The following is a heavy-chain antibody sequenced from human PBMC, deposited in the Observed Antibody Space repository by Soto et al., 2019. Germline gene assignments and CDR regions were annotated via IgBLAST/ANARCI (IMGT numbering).Heavy chain of an antibody. Sequence: SETLSLTCTVSGGSISSYYWSWIRQPPGKGLEWIGYIYYSGSTNYNPSLKSRVTISVDTSKNQFSLKLSSVTAADTAVYYCARVRPTAGRFYFDYWGQGTLVTVSS. CDR2: IYYSGST. CDR1: GGSISSYY. V-gene: IGHV4-59*01. J-gene: IGHJ4*02. D-gene: IGHD6-19*01. CDR3: ARVRPTAGRFYFDY.